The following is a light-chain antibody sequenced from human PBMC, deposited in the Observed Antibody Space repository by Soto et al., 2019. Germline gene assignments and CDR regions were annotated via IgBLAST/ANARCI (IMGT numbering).Light chain of an antibody. CDR1: RSNIGAGYD. J-gene: IGLJ1*01. CDR3: QSYDSTLKTYV. Sequence: QSVLTQPPSVSGAPGQRVTISCAGGRSNIGAGYDVHWYQHIPGTAPKLLIYINTNRPSGVPDRFSGSRSGPSASLAITWLQAQDEAVYFCQSYDSTLKTYVFGSGTKVIVL. CDR2: INT. V-gene: IGLV1-40*01.